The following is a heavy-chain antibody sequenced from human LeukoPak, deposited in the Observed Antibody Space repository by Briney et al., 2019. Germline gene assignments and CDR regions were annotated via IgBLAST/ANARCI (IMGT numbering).Heavy chain of an antibody. V-gene: IGHV4-59*08. Sequence: SETLSLTCTVSGGSISSYYWSWIRQPPGKGLEWIGYIYYSGSTNYNPSLKSRVTISVDTSKNQFSLKLSSVTAADTAVYYCARQGGYCSSTSCYSGDQMRFDPWGQGTLVTVSS. CDR2: IYYSGST. CDR1: GGSISSYY. CDR3: ARQGGYCSSTSCYSGDQMRFDP. J-gene: IGHJ5*02. D-gene: IGHD2-2*03.